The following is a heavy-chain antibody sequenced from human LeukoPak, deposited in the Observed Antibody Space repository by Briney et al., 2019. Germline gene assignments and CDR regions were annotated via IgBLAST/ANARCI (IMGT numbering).Heavy chain of an antibody. D-gene: IGHD3-3*01. CDR2: ISRNSNST. CDR1: GFIFDDSA. V-gene: IGHV3-43*02. J-gene: IGHJ5*02. CDR3: AKGGHGFWSGYST. Sequence: GGSLRLSCAASGFIFDDSATHWVRQGPGKGLEWVSLISRNSNSTHYADSVKGRFTISRDNNKKSLYLQMNSLTTEDTALYYCAKGGHGFWSGYSTWGQGTLVTVSS.